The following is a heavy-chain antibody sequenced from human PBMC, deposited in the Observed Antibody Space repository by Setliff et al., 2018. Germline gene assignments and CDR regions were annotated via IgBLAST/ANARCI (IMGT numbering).Heavy chain of an antibody. CDR2: IWHDGGNK. D-gene: IGHD2-15*01. V-gene: IGHV3-33*08. J-gene: IGHJ4*02. CDR1: GFIFSNYR. Sequence: GGSLRLSCAASGFIFSNYRMHWVRQAPGKGLEWVAVIWHDGGNKYHADSVKGRFTISRDNSKNTLYLQMNSLRPEDTAVYYCARTCSGSGCYAGLESWGQGTPVTVSS. CDR3: ARTCSGSGCYAGLES.